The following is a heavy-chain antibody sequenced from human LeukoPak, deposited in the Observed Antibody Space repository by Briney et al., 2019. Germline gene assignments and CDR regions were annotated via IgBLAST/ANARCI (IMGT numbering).Heavy chain of an antibody. CDR2: ISVSDGST. D-gene: IGHD2-2*01. CDR1: GFTFSDYY. Sequence: PGGSLRLSCAASGFTFSDYYMSWIRQAPGKGLEWASVISVSDGSTYYADSVRGRFTISRDNSKNTLFLQLNGLRAEDTAIYYCARAMPSSTYYFDSWGQGTLVTVSS. V-gene: IGHV3-23*01. J-gene: IGHJ4*02. CDR3: ARAMPSSTYYFDS.